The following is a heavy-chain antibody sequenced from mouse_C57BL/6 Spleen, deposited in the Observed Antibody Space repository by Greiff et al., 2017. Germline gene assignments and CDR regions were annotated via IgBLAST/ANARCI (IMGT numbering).Heavy chain of an antibody. CDR1: GYTFTTYP. CDR3: ARGSVVAENFDY. J-gene: IGHJ2*01. V-gene: IGHV1-47*01. D-gene: IGHD1-1*01. Sequence: VKLMESGAELVKPGASVKMSCKASGYTFTTYPIEWMKQNHGKSLEWIGNFHPYNDDTKYNEKFKGKATLTVEKSSSTVYLELSRLTSDDSAVYYCARGSVVAENFDYWGQGTTLTVSS. CDR2: FHPYNDDT.